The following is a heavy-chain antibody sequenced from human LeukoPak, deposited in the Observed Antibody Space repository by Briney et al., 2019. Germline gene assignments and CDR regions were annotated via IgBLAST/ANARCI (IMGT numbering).Heavy chain of an antibody. CDR3: ARDPRYYYDSSGYFNDAFDI. CDR1: GFTFSDYY. Sequence: GGSLRLSCAASGFTFSDYYMSWIRQAPGKGLEWVSYISSSGSTIYYADPVKGRFTISRDNARNSLYLQMNSLRAEDTAVYYCARDPRYYYDSSGYFNDAFDIWGQGTMVTVSS. V-gene: IGHV3-11*01. CDR2: ISSSGSTI. D-gene: IGHD3-22*01. J-gene: IGHJ3*02.